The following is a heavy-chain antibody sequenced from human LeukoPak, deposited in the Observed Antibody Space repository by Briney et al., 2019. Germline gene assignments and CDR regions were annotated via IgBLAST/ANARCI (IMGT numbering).Heavy chain of an antibody. D-gene: IGHD2-21*02. CDR1: GGSISSYF. CDR2: INYSGST. V-gene: IGHV4-59*08. CDR3: ARLRHCGGDCHNDAFDI. J-gene: IGHJ3*02. Sequence: SETLSLTCTVSGGSISSYFWSWIRQPPGKGLEWIGYINYSGSTSYSPSLKSRGTISVDTAKNQFSLNLNSVTAADTAVYYCARLRHCGGDCHNDAFDIWGQGTMVTVSS.